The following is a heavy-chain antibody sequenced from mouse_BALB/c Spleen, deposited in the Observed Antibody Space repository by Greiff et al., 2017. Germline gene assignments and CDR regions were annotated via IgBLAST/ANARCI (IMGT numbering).Heavy chain of an antibody. V-gene: IGHV1-7*01. CDR2: INPSTGYT. CDR3: ANYGSSLDY. D-gene: IGHD1-1*01. Sequence: VQLQESGAELAKPGASVKMSCKASGYTFTSYWMHWVKQRPGQGLEWIGYINPSTGYTEYNQKFKDKATLTADKSSSTAYMQLSSLTSEDSAVYYCANYGSSLDYWGQGTTLTVSS. J-gene: IGHJ2*01. CDR1: GYTFTSYW.